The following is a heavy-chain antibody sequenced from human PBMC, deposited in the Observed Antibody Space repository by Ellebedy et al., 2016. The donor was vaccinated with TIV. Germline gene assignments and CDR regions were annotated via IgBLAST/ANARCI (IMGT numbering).Heavy chain of an antibody. CDR1: GFTFGTNA. CDR2: ISGSGSAT. J-gene: IGHJ5*02. V-gene: IGHV3-23*01. D-gene: IGHD3-10*01. CDR3: AKDGAGSYPNWFDP. Sequence: GESLKISXAASGFTFGTNAMSWVRQAPGKGLEWVSSISGSGSATNYADSVKGRFTISRDNSEKTLYLQINSLRAEDTAVYYCAKDGAGSYPNWFDPWGQGTLVTVSS.